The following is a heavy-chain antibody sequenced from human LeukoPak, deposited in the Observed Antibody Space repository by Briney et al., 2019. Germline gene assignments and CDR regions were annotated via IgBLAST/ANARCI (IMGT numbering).Heavy chain of an antibody. D-gene: IGHD3-22*01. J-gene: IGHJ4*02. Sequence: GASVKVSCKASGYTFTGYYMHWVRQAPGQGLEWMGWINPNSGGTNYAQKFQGRVTMTRDTSISTAYMELSRLRSDDTAVYYCARWGSGYLTYYFDYWDQGTLVTVSS. CDR2: INPNSGGT. CDR3: ARWGSGYLTYYFDY. V-gene: IGHV1-2*02. CDR1: GYTFTGYY.